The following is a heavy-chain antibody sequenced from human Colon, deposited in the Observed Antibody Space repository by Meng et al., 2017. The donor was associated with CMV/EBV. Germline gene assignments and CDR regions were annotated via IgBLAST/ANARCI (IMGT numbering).Heavy chain of an antibody. Sequence: GGSLRLSCAASGFTFSSYWMHWVRQAPGKGLVWVSRINVDGSYTSYADSVKGRFTISRDNAKNTLYLQMNSMRAEDTAVYYCVRGQRVVRNWFDPWGQGTLVTVSS. V-gene: IGHV3-74*01. D-gene: IGHD2-2*01. CDR2: INVDGSYT. CDR1: GFTFSSYW. CDR3: VRGQRVVRNWFDP. J-gene: IGHJ5*02.